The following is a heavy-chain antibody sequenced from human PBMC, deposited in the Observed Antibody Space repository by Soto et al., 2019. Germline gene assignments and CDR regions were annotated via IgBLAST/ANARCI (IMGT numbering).Heavy chain of an antibody. CDR1: GFTFSSYG. CDR2: ISYDGSNK. CDR3: ANGGSSISPYYSYGMDV. V-gene: IGHV3-30*18. D-gene: IGHD6-6*01. J-gene: IGHJ6*02. Sequence: QVQLVESGGGVVQPGRSLRLSCAASGFTFSSYGMHWVRQAPGKGLEWVAVISYDGSNKYYAESVKGRFTISRDNSKNTLYLQMNSLRAEDTAVYYCANGGSSISPYYSYGMDVWGQGTTVTVSS.